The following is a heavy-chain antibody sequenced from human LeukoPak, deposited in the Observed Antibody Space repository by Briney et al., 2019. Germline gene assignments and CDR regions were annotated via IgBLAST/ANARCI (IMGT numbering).Heavy chain of an antibody. CDR3: ARDRIAAAGTGFDY. V-gene: IGHV4-30-4*08. CDR2: IYYSGST. J-gene: IGHJ4*02. Sequence: SQTLSLTCTVSGGSISSGGYYWSWIRQPPGKGLEWIGYIYYSGSTYYNPSLKSRVTISVDTSKSQFSLKLSSVTAADTAVYYCARDRIAAAGTGFDYWGQGTLVTVSS. CDR1: GGSISSGGYY. D-gene: IGHD6-13*01.